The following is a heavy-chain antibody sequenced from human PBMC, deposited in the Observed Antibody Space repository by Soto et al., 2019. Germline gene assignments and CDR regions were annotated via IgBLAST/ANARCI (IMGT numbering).Heavy chain of an antibody. V-gene: IGHV3-30-3*01. Sequence: QVQLVESGGGVVQPGRSLRLSCAASGFTFSSYAMHWVRQAPGKGLEWVAVISYDGSNKYYADSVKGRFTISRDNSKNTLYLQMNSLRAEDTAVYYCARVRYSYGSEYFDYWGHGTLVTVSS. CDR1: GFTFSSYA. CDR2: ISYDGSNK. CDR3: ARVRYSYGSEYFDY. J-gene: IGHJ4*01. D-gene: IGHD5-18*01.